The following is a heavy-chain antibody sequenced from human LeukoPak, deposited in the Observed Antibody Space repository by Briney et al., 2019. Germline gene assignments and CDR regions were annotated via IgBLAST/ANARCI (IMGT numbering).Heavy chain of an antibody. J-gene: IGHJ6*03. D-gene: IGHD3-16*01. CDR3: AKDGSWGDYYFYFYIDV. CDR2: ISASGHYT. Sequence: GGSLRLSCEASGFTFSNSAMSWVRQAPGKGLEWVSGISASGHYTYNADSAKGRFTISRDNSKNTLYLQMNSLRAEDTALYYCAKDGSWGDYYFYFYIDVWGKGTTVTVSS. V-gene: IGHV3-23*01. CDR1: GFTFSNSA.